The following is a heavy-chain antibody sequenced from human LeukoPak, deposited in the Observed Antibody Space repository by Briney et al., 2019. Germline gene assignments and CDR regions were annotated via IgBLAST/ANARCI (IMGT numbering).Heavy chain of an antibody. D-gene: IGHD3-10*01. CDR3: AGRYYDAAGSWAYGDY. CDR2: ISAYNGNT. CDR1: GYTFTSYG. J-gene: IGHJ4*02. Sequence: GASVKVSCKASGYTFTSYGISWVRQAPGQGLEWMGWISAYNGNTNYAQKLQGRVTMTTDTSTSTACMELRSLRSDDTAVYYCAGRYYDAAGSWAYGDYCGQGALVTVSS. V-gene: IGHV1-18*01.